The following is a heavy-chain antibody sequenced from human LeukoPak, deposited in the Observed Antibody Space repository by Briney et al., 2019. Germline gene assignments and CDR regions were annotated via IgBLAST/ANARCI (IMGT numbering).Heavy chain of an antibody. CDR2: INPNSGGT. Sequence: GASVKVSCKASGYTFTSYGISWVRQAPGQGLEWMGWINPNSGGTNYAQKFQGRVTMTRDTSISTAYMELSRLRSDDTAVYYCAREGVYYYDSSGYAHDAFDIWGQGTMVTVSS. D-gene: IGHD3-22*01. J-gene: IGHJ3*02. CDR3: AREGVYYYDSSGYAHDAFDI. CDR1: GYTFTSYG. V-gene: IGHV1-2*02.